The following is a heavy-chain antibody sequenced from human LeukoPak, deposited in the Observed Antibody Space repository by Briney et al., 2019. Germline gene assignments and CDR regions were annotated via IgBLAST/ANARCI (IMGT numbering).Heavy chain of an antibody. Sequence: SETLSLTCAVYGGSFSGYYWSWIRQPPGKGLEWIGEINHSGSTNYNPSLKSRVTISVDTSKNQFSLKLSSVTAADTSVYYCARGRGYCSGGSCYWGWFNWFDPWGQGTLVTVSS. V-gene: IGHV4-34*01. D-gene: IGHD2-15*01. CDR2: INHSGST. J-gene: IGHJ5*02. CDR3: ARGRGYCSGGSCYWGWFNWFDP. CDR1: GGSFSGYY.